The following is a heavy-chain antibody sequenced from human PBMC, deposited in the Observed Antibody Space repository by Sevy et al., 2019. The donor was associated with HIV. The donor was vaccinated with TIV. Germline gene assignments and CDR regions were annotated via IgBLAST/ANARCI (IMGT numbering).Heavy chain of an antibody. CDR1: GFTFRIYW. Sequence: GGSLRLSCAASGFTFRIYWMHWVRQVPGKGLVWVSRINSDGSRTRNADSVKGRFTISRDNAKNTLYLQMNSLRVEDTAVYYCVREGVGGYSYACDHWGQGTLVTVSS. V-gene: IGHV3-74*01. CDR3: VREGVGGYSYACDH. D-gene: IGHD5-18*01. J-gene: IGHJ4*02. CDR2: INSDGSRT.